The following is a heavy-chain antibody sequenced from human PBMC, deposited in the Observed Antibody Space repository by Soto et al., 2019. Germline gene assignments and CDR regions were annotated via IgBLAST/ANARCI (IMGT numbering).Heavy chain of an antibody. V-gene: IGHV4-39*01. D-gene: IGHD2-15*01. CDR2: IYYSGST. J-gene: IGHJ5*02. CDR3: ARLVVVVVAASNWFDP. Sequence: PSETRSRTWTVSGGSISSSTYYGVWIRQPPGKVLEWIGSIYYSGSTYYNPSLKSRVTISVDTSKNQFSLKLSSVTAADTAVYYCARLVVVVVAASNWFDPWGQGTLVTVSS. CDR1: GGSISSSTYY.